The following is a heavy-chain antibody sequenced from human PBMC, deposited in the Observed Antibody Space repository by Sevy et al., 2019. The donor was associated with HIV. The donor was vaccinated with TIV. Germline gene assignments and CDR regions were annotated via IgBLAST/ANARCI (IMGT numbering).Heavy chain of an antibody. J-gene: IGHJ3*02. CDR3: ARVWKMYYYDSSGYSFDM. D-gene: IGHD3-22*01. V-gene: IGHV4-59*01. CDR1: GGSINSYY. Sequence: SETLSLTCTVSGGSINSYYWSWIRQPPGKGLEWIGYIYYSGSTTYNPTLKSRVIISVDTSTNQFSLKLNSVTAADTAVYYCARVWKMYYYDSSGYSFDMWGRGTMVTVSS. CDR2: IYYSGST.